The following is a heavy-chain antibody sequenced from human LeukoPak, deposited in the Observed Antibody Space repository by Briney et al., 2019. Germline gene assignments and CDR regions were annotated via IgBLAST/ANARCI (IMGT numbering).Heavy chain of an antibody. Sequence: GASVKLSCKASGYTFTSCAMNWVRQGPAQGLEWMGWTDPNTGNPTYAQGSTGGIVFSSDTSASTTSMQHSSLKPEATAVYYCARAYHHLGGLSFPGSWGQGPLVTVSS. J-gene: IGHJ5*02. CDR2: TDPNTGNP. CDR3: ARAYHHLGGLSFPGS. V-gene: IGHV7-4-1*02. D-gene: IGHD3-16*01. CDR1: GYTFTSCA.